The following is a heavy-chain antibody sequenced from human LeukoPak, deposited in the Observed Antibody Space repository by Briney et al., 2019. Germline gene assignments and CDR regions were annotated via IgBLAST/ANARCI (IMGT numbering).Heavy chain of an antibody. Sequence: ASVKVSCKASGYTFSGYYMHWVRQAPGQGLEWMGWINPNSGDTRYAQKFQGRVTMTRDTSSSTAYMDLNSLISDDTAVYYCARVQYQLLFEGNWFDPWGQGTLVTVSS. J-gene: IGHJ5*02. V-gene: IGHV1-2*02. D-gene: IGHD2-2*01. CDR3: ARVQYQLLFEGNWFDP. CDR1: GYTFSGYY. CDR2: INPNSGDT.